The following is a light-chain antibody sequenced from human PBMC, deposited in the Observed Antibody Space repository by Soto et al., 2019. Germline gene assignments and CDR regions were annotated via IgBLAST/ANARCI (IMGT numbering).Light chain of an antibody. J-gene: IGLJ1*01. V-gene: IGLV2-23*03. CDR3: CSYAGSSLFGV. CDR1: ISDVGSYNL. CDR2: AGS. Sequence: QSVLAQPASVSGSPGQSITISCTGTISDVGSYNLVSWYQQHPGKAPKLMIYAGSKRPSGLSDRFSGSKSGNTASLTISGLQDEDEADYYCCSYAGSSLFGVLATGNKVTVL.